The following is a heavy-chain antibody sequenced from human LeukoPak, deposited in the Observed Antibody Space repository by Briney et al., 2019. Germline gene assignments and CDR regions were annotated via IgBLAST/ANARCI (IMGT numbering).Heavy chain of an antibody. CDR1: GYTLTEIS. V-gene: IGHV1-24*01. D-gene: IGHD2-8*02. CDR3: AAGAPCRCSVGVCYLFDY. J-gene: IGHJ4*02. CDR2: FNPEDGET. Sequence: ASVKVSCKVSGYTLTEISMHWVRQAPGKGLEWMGGFNPEDGETMYAQKFQGRVTMTEDKSTDTASMELSSLRSEDTAVYYCAAGAPCRCSVGVCYLFDYWGQGSLVTVSS.